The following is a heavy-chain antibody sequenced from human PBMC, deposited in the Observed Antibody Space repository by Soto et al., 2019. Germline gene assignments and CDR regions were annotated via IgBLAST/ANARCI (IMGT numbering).Heavy chain of an antibody. D-gene: IGHD3-3*01. CDR2: IYWHDDK. Sequence: QINLNESGPTVVRPTETLTLTCRFSGFSLTTSGVGVGWICQCPGKAPEWLGLIYWHDDKRYSASLKSRRTITKDTSKNQVVLTVSDLDPTDTATYYCAHRVLRTVFGLVTTNAIYFDFWGQGTPVAVSS. CDR1: GFSLTTSGVG. J-gene: IGHJ4*02. CDR3: AHRVLRTVFGLVTTNAIYFDF. V-gene: IGHV2-5*01.